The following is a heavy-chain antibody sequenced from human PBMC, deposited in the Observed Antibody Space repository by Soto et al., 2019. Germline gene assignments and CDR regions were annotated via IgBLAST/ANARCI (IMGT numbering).Heavy chain of an antibody. Sequence: SETLSLTCTVSGGSISSGGYYWSWIRQHPGKGLEWIGYIYYSGSTYYNPSLKSRVTISVDTSKNQFSLKLSSVTAADTAVYYCAAWGGNSIDYWGQGTLVTVSS. CDR2: IYYSGST. V-gene: IGHV4-31*03. CDR1: GGSISSGGYY. J-gene: IGHJ4*02. CDR3: AAWGGNSIDY. D-gene: IGHD3-16*01.